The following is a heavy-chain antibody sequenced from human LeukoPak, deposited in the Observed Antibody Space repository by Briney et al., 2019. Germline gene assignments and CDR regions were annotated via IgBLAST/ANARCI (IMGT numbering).Heavy chain of an antibody. J-gene: IGHJ3*02. D-gene: IGHD1-1*01. CDR2: INSGSSTI. V-gene: IGHV3-48*01. CDR1: EFSLRSYS. CDR3: ARVLLERPGIDSFDM. Sequence: GGSLRLSCGASEFSLRSYSMDWVRQAPGKALEWVSHINSGSSTIYYADSVKGRFTISRDNAGNSLYLHMNSLRAEDTAVYYCARVLLERPGIDSFDMWGQGTMVTVSS.